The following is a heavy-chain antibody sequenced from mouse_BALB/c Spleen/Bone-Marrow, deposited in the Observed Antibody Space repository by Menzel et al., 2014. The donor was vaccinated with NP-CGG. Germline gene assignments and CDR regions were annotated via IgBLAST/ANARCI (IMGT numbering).Heavy chain of an antibody. Sequence: DVMLVESGGGLVQPGGSLRLSCAASGFTFTDYYISWVRQPPGKALEWLGFIRNKVKGYTTDYSASVKGRFTISRDNSQSISYLQMNTLRAEDSATYYCARDENVGIHWYFDVWGAGTTVTVSS. J-gene: IGHJ1*01. CDR2: IRNKVKGYTT. CDR3: ARDENVGIHWYFDV. V-gene: IGHV7-3*02. CDR1: GFTFTDYY.